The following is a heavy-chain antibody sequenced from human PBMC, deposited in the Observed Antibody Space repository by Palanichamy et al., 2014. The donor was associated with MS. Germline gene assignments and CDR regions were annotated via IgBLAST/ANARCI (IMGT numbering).Heavy chain of an antibody. V-gene: IGHV4-39*01. CDR3: ASQRLLGYSPYDAFDV. D-gene: IGHD2-15*01. Sequence: QLQLQESGPGLVKPSETLSLICAVSGGSISSSSYYWGWIRQPPGKGLEWIGSTYYTGSTYYNPSLKSRVTISVDTSKNQISLRLNSVTATDTAVYYCASQRLLGYSPYDAFDVWGQGTLVTVSS. J-gene: IGHJ3*01. CDR2: TYYTGST. CDR1: GGSISSSSYY.